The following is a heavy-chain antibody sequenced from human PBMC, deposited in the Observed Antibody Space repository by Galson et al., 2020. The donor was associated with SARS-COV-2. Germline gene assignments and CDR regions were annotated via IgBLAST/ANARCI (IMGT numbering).Heavy chain of an antibody. CDR3: ARVASAAGISGGFDY. J-gene: IGHJ4*02. V-gene: IGHV4-34*01. CDR2: INQSGNT. D-gene: IGHD6-13*01. Sequence: SATLSLTCTVSGASLSGYYWNWIRQPPEKGLEWIGEINQSGNTNYNPSLRSRVTISVDTSKNQFSLKLTSVTAADTAFYYCARVASAAGISGGFDYWGQGALVTVSS. CDR1: GASLSGYY.